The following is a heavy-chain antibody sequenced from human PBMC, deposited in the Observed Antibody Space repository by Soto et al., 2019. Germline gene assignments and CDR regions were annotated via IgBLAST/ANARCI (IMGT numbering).Heavy chain of an antibody. CDR1: GFTFSGYW. CDR2: IKQDGSEK. V-gene: IGHV3-7*01. Sequence: GGSLRLSCAASGFTFSGYWMGWVRQAPGKGLEWVANIKQDGSEKYYVDSVKGRFTISRDNAKNSLYLQMNSLRAEDRAGYYCAREPKGKGQRLMGVVNYQTYYFDYWGQGTLVTVSS. D-gene: IGHD5-12*01. J-gene: IGHJ4*02. CDR3: AREPKGKGQRLMGVVNYQTYYFDY.